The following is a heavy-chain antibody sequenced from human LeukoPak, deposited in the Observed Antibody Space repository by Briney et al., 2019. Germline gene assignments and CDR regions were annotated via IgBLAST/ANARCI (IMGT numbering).Heavy chain of an antibody. Sequence: PSETLSLTCTVSGGSISSYHWSWIRQPPGKGLEWIGYIYYSGSTNYNPSLKSRVTISVDTSKNQFSLKLSSVTAADTAVYYCARAGGIRTAALDLDYWGQGTLVTVSS. V-gene: IGHV4-59*01. CDR1: GGSISSYH. D-gene: IGHD6-25*01. CDR3: ARAGGIRTAALDLDY. J-gene: IGHJ4*02. CDR2: IYYSGST.